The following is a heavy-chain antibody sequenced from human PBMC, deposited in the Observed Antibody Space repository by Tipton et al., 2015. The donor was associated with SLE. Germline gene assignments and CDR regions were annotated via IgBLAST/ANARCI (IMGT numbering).Heavy chain of an antibody. D-gene: IGHD1-14*01. CDR1: GGYINSGYYY. Sequence: TLSLTCTVSGGYINSGYYYWGWIRQPPGKGLGWVGTVSYSGSTYSNPSLKSRVTISLDTSKNQFSLKLRSVTAADTAVYYCARLGGNYYFYMDVWGKGTPVTVSS. CDR2: VSYSGST. CDR3: ARLGGNYYFYMDV. V-gene: IGHV4-39*07. J-gene: IGHJ6*03.